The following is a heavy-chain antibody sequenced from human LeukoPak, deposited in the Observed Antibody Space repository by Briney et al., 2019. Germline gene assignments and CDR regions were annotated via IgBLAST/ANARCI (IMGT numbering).Heavy chain of an antibody. J-gene: IGHJ6*02. CDR3: AKEDYDFWSGYSYGMDV. Sequence: GGSPRLSCAASGFTFSSYAMSWVRQAPGKGLEWVSAISGSGGSTYYADSVKGRFTISRDNSKNTLYLQMNSLRAEDTAVYYCAKEDYDFWSGYSYGMDVWGQGTTVTVSS. CDR2: ISGSGGST. V-gene: IGHV3-23*01. D-gene: IGHD3-3*01. CDR1: GFTFSSYA.